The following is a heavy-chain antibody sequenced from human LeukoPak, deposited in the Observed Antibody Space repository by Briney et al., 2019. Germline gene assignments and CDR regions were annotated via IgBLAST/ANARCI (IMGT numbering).Heavy chain of an antibody. V-gene: IGHV7-4-1*02. CDR3: ARDYCTNGVCYGDY. CDR2: INTNTGNP. J-gene: IGHJ4*02. CDR1: GYTFTSYA. Sequence: ASVKVSYKASGYTFTSYAMNWVRQAPGQGLEWMGWINTNTGNPTYAQGFTGRFVFSLDTSVSTAYLQISSLKAEDTAVYYCARDYCTNGVCYGDYWGQGTLVTVSS. D-gene: IGHD2-8*01.